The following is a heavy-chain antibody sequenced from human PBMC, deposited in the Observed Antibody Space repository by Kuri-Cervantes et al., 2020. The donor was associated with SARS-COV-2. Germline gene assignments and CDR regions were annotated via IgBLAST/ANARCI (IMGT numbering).Heavy chain of an antibody. CDR2: ISSDGSTNK. J-gene: IGHJ4*02. CDR3: AREVGGIKAYYFDY. Sequence: GESLKISCVASGFTFSRYGMHWVRQAPGKGLEWVAVISSDGSTNKWYGDSVKGRFTISRDNAKNSLYLQMNSLRDEDTAVYYCAREVGGIKAYYFDYWGQGSLVTVSS. CDR1: GFTFSRYG. V-gene: IGHV3-30*03. D-gene: IGHD2-15*01.